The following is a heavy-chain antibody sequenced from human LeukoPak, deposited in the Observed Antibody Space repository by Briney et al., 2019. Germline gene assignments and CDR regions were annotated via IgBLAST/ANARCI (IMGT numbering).Heavy chain of an antibody. Sequence: SETLSLTCAVYGGSFSGYYWSWIRQPPGKGLEWIGEINHSGSTNYNPSLKSRVTISVDTSKNQFSLKLSSVTAADTAVYYCARGHTAVDYWGQGTLVTVSS. CDR1: GGSFSGYY. V-gene: IGHV4-34*01. CDR2: INHSGST. J-gene: IGHJ4*02. D-gene: IGHD5-18*01. CDR3: ARGHTAVDY.